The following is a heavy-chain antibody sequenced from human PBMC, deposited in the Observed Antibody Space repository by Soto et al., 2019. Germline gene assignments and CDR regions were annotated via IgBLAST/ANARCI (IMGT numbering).Heavy chain of an antibody. D-gene: IGHD3-10*01. CDR2: IKQDGSQT. V-gene: IGHV3-7*01. J-gene: IGHJ4*02. CDR1: GFTFSSYW. Sequence: GGSLRLSCAASGFTFSSYWMSWVRQPPGKGLEWVANIKQDGSQTNYVDSVKGRFTISRDNAKNSLYLQMNSLRVDDTAVYYCARFSRSGECHWGQGPLVTVSS. CDR3: ARFSRSGECH.